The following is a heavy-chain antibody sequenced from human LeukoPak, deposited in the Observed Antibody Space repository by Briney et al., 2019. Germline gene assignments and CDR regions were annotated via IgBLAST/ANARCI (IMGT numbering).Heavy chain of an antibody. CDR3: ARLRSYSSGWYRFDY. CDR1: GGSFSGYY. Sequence: SETLSLTCAVYGGSFSGYYWSWIRQPPGKGLEWIGETNHSGSTNYNPSLKSRVTISVDTSKNQFSLKLSSVTAADTAVYYCARLRSYSSGWYRFDYWGQGTLVTVSS. D-gene: IGHD6-19*01. J-gene: IGHJ4*02. V-gene: IGHV4-34*01. CDR2: TNHSGST.